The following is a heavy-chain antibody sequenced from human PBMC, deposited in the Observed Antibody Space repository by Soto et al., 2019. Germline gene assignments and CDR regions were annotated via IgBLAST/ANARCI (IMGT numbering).Heavy chain of an antibody. D-gene: IGHD3-3*02. J-gene: IGHJ5*02. CDR1: GGSISSYY. V-gene: IGHV4-59*12. CDR3: AREHYNWFEP. CDR2: IYYSGST. Sequence: PSETLSLTCTVSGGSISSYYWSWIRQPPGKGLEWIGYIYYSGSTNYNPSLKSRVTISVDTSKNQFSLKLSSVTDADTAVYYCAREHYNWFEPWGQGTLVNVSS.